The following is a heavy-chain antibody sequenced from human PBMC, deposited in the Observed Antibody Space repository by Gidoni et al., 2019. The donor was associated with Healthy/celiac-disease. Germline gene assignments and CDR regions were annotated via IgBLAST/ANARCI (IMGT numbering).Heavy chain of an antibody. J-gene: IGHJ3*01. D-gene: IGHD6-19*01. CDR2: INHRGST. CDR3: ARGRVYSSGWYP. Sequence: QVQLQQWGAGLLKPSETLSLTCAVYGGSFSGYYWSWIRQPPGKGLEWIGVINHRGSTNYNPSLKSRVTISVDTSKNQFSLKLSSVTAADTAVYYCARGRVYSSGWYPWGQGTMVTVSS. V-gene: IGHV4-34*01. CDR1: GGSFSGYY.